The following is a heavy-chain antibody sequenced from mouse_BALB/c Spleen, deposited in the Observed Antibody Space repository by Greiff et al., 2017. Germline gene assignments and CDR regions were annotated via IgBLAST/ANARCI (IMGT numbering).Heavy chain of an antibody. Sequence: EVQLVESGGGLVKPGGSLKLSCAASGFAFSSYDMSWVRQTPEKRLEWVAYISSGGGSTYYPDTVKGRFTISRDNAKNTLYLQMSSLKSEDTAMYYCARHNSGNYAMDYWGQGTSVTVSS. V-gene: IGHV5-12-1*01. CDR1: GFAFSSYD. D-gene: IGHD4-1*01. CDR3: ARHNSGNYAMDY. J-gene: IGHJ4*01. CDR2: ISSGGGST.